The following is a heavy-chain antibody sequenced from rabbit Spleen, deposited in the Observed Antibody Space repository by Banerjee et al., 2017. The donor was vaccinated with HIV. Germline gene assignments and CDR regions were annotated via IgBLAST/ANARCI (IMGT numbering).Heavy chain of an antibody. V-gene: IGHV1S40*01. D-gene: IGHD1-1*01. J-gene: IGHJ4*01. CDR1: GFSFNGFSFNGGYD. Sequence: QSLEESGGGLVKPGASLTLTCKASGFSFNGFSFNGGYDMCWVRQAPGKGLEWIGCIGTGSGSTWYASWVNGRFTISKTSSTTVTLQMTSLTAADTATHFCASGYLDVYFDLWGPGTLVTVS. CDR3: ASGYLDVYFDL. CDR2: IGTGSGST.